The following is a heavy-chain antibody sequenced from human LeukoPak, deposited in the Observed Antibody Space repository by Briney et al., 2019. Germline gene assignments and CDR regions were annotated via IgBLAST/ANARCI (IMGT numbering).Heavy chain of an antibody. D-gene: IGHD6-13*01. Sequence: GGSLRLSCAASEFTFSNFAMSWVRQAPGKGLEWVSAISGSGGSTYYADSVKGRFTISRDNSKNTLFLQMNSLRAEDTAVYYCAKGSSPLDYWGQGTLVTVSS. CDR1: EFTFSNFA. CDR3: AKGSSPLDY. CDR2: ISGSGGST. V-gene: IGHV3-23*01. J-gene: IGHJ4*02.